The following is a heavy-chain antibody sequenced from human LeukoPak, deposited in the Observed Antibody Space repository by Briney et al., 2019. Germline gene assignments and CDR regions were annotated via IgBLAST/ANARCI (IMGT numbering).Heavy chain of an antibody. CDR2: IIPIFGTA. D-gene: IGHD3-10*01. CDR1: GGTFSSYA. Sequence: SVKVSCKASGGTFSSYAISWVRQAPGPGLEWMGGIIPIFGTANYAQKFQGRVTITADESTSTAYMELSSLRSEDTAVYYCARYGSGSFKNYWFDPWGQGTLVTVSS. V-gene: IGHV1-69*13. J-gene: IGHJ5*02. CDR3: ARYGSGSFKNYWFDP.